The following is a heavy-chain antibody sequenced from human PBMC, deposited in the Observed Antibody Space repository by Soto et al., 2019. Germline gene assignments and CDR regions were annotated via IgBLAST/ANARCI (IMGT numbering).Heavy chain of an antibody. V-gene: IGHV3-11*06. CDR2: ISSSSSYT. Sequence: QVQLVESGGGLVKPGGSLRLSCAASGFTFSDYYMSWIRQAPGKGLEWVSYISSSSSYTNYADSVKGRFTISRDNAKNSLYLQMNSLRAEDTAVYYCAREHSSASFDYWGQGTLVTVSS. CDR1: GFTFSDYY. CDR3: AREHSSASFDY. D-gene: IGHD2-15*01. J-gene: IGHJ4*02.